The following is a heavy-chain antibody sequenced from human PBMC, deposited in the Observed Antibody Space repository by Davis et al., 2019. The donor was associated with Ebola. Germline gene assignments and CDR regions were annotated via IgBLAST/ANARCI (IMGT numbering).Heavy chain of an antibody. V-gene: IGHV7-4-1*02. CDR3: ASEYSSSSGHFDN. CDR2: IYTNPGNP. CDR1: GYTFTSYA. Sequence: AASAKVFCNASGYTFTSYAMNWARPVPRQGLEWMGWIYTNPGNPTYAQGFTGRFVFSLDTSVSTAYLQISSLKAEDTAVYYCASEYSSSSGHFDNWGQGTLVTVSA. D-gene: IGHD6-6*01. J-gene: IGHJ4*02.